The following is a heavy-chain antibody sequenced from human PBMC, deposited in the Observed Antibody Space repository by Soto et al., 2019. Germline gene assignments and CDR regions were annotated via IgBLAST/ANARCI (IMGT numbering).Heavy chain of an antibody. CDR3: AREPEGIAAALDY. V-gene: IGHV3-21*01. CDR1: GFTFRTYG. D-gene: IGHD6-13*01. Sequence: RRLSCAASGFTFRTYGMNWVRRAPGGGLEWVASISSSGSFIYYADSVKGRFTISRDDAEKSLYLQMNSLRAEDTALYYCAREPEGIAAALDYWGQGTPVTVSS. J-gene: IGHJ4*02. CDR2: ISSSGSFI.